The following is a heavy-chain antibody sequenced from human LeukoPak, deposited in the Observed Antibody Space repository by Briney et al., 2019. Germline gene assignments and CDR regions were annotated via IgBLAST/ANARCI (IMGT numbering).Heavy chain of an antibody. CDR2: IYYSGST. CDR1: GGSISSYY. Sequence: SGTLSLTCTVSGGSISSYYWSWIRQPPGKGLEWIGYIYYSGSTNYNPSLKSRVTISVDTSKNQFSLKLSSVTAADTAVYYCAATVDGYNLLFDYWGQGTLVTVSS. D-gene: IGHD5-24*01. CDR3: AATVDGYNLLFDY. J-gene: IGHJ4*02. V-gene: IGHV4-59*08.